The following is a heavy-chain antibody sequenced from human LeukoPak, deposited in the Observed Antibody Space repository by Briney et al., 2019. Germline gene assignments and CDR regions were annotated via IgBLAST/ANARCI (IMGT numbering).Heavy chain of an antibody. Sequence: GASVKVSCKASGGTFSSYAISWVRQAPGQGLEWMGGIIPIFGTANYAQKFQGRVTITTDESTSTAYMELSSLRSEDTAVYYCTFSGWEEHWFDPWGQGTLVTVSS. CDR1: GGTFSSYA. CDR3: TFSGWEEHWFDP. V-gene: IGHV1-69*05. D-gene: IGHD6-19*01. J-gene: IGHJ5*02. CDR2: IIPIFGTA.